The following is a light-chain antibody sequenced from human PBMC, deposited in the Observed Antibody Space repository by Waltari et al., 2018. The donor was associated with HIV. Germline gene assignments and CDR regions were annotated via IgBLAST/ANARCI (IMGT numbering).Light chain of an antibody. Sequence: EILMTQSPATLSVSPGERATLSCRASQSVSTNLAWYQQIPGQAPRLLIYGASTRASGIPVRFSGSGSGTEFTLTISSLQSEDFAVYYCQQYNNWRRTFGGGTKVEIK. V-gene: IGKV3-15*01. CDR3: QQYNNWRRT. CDR2: GAS. J-gene: IGKJ4*01. CDR1: QSVSTN.